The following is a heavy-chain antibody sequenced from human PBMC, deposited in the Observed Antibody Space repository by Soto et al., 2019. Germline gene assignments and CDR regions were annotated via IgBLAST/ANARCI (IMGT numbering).Heavy chain of an antibody. V-gene: IGHV5-10-1*01. J-gene: IGHJ6*02. CDR3: ARHLIAARRFIYYYYGMDV. D-gene: IGHD6-6*01. CDR1: GYSFTSNW. CDR2: IDPSDSYT. Sequence: GESLKISCKGSGYSFTSNWISWVRQMPGKGLEWMGRIDPSDSYTNYSPSFQGHVTISADKSISTAYLQWSSLKASDTAMYYCARHLIAARRFIYYYYGMDVWGQGTTVTVYS.